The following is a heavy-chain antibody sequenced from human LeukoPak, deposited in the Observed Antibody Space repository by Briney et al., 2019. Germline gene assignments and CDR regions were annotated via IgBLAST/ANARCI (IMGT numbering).Heavy chain of an antibody. D-gene: IGHD3-9*01. CDR3: ARLPERSDLLPSYANSFDW. CDR1: GGSISSSNYY. J-gene: IGHJ4*02. Sequence: SETLSLTCTVSGGSISSSNYYWARIRQPPGKGLEWIGNIHYSGSTYYNASLNSRITMSIDTSKNRFSLRLSSVTAADTAVFFCARLPERSDLLPSYANSFDWWGQGTLVTVSS. CDR2: IHYSGST. V-gene: IGHV4-39*01.